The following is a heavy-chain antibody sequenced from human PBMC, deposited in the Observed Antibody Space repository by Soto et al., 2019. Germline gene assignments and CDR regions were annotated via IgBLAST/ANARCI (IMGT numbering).Heavy chain of an antibody. Sequence: QVQLVESGGGVVQPGRSLRLSCAASGFTFSSYAMHWVRQAPGKGLEWVAVISYDGSNKYYADSVKGRFTISRDNSKNTLYLQLNSLRAADTAVYYCARDRLPGSYGYYFDYWGQGTLVTVSS. CDR3: ARDRLPGSYGYYFDY. CDR1: GFTFSSYA. D-gene: IGHD1-26*01. V-gene: IGHV3-30-3*01. CDR2: ISYDGSNK. J-gene: IGHJ4*02.